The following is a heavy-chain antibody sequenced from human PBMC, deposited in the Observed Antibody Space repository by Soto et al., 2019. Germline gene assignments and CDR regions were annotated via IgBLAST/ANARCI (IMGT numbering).Heavy chain of an antibody. Sequence: EVQLVESGGGLVKPGGSLRLSCAASGFTFSSYSMNWVRQAPGKGLEWVSSISSSSSYIYYADSVKGRFTISRDNAKNSLYLQMNSLRAEDTAVYYCARMGPQWLVPLRWGRNGWYFDLWGRGTLVTVSS. CDR1: GFTFSSYS. V-gene: IGHV3-21*01. CDR3: ARMGPQWLVPLRWGRNGWYFDL. D-gene: IGHD6-19*01. J-gene: IGHJ2*01. CDR2: ISSSSSYI.